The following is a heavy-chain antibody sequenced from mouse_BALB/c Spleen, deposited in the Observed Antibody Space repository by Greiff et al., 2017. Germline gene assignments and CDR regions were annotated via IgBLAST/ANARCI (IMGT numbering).Heavy chain of an antibody. V-gene: IGHV2-9*02. J-gene: IGHJ3*01. Sequence: VQLVESGPGLVAPSQSLSITCTVSGFSLTSYGVHWVRQPPGKGLEWLGVIWAGGSTNYNSALMSRLSISKDNSKSQVFLKMNSLQTEDTAMYYCARDSPYDGYYWFAYWGQGTLVTVSA. CDR3: ARDSPYDGYYWFAY. CDR1: GFSLTSYG. CDR2: IWAGGST. D-gene: IGHD2-3*01.